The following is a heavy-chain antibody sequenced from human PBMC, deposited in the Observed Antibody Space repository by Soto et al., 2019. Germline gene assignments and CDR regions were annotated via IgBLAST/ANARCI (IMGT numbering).Heavy chain of an antibody. V-gene: IGHV3-23*01. J-gene: IGHJ4*02. CDR3: AIAQWDDYIWGSAFDY. Sequence: GGSLRLSCAGSGLIYSSHAMSWVRQAPGKGLEWVSAISGSGDSTYYADSVKGRFTISRDNSKNTLYLQMNSLRAEDTAIFYCAIAQWDDYIWGSAFDYWAQGTLVRVSS. CDR2: ISGSGDST. D-gene: IGHD3-16*01. CDR1: GLIYSSHA.